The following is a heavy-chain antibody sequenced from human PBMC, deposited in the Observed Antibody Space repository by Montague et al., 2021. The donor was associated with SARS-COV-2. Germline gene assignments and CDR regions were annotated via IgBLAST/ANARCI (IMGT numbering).Heavy chain of an antibody. Sequence: SETLSLTCTVSGDSISRYYWGWTRQPPGKGLEWMGYHYNSGSTNXSPTLKSRIAMSVDTSENQFSLKLFSVTAADTAVYYCARVVVDASGWYHFDYWGQGALVTVS. J-gene: IGHJ4*02. CDR1: GDSISRYY. CDR3: ARVVVDASGWYHFDY. D-gene: IGHD6-19*01. V-gene: IGHV4-59*12. CDR2: HYNSGST.